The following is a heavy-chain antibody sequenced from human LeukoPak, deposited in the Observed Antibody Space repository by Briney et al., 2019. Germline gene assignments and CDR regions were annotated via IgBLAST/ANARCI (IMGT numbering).Heavy chain of an antibody. CDR1: GFTFSNFG. Sequence: PGRSLRLSCAASGFTFSNFGMHWVRQAPGKGLEWVAVIWYDGGNKYYADSVQGRFTISRDNSKNTLYLQMNSLRVEDTAVYYCARGDYFCSPFYFLGQGTLVTVSS. CDR2: IWYDGGNK. CDR3: ARGDYFCSPFYF. J-gene: IGHJ4*02. D-gene: IGHD3-10*01. V-gene: IGHV3-33*01.